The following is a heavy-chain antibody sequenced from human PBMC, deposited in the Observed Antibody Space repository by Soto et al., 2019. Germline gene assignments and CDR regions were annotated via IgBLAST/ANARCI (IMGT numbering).Heavy chain of an antibody. CDR2: IYYSGST. CDR1: GGSISSGDYY. Sequence: PSETLSLTCTVSGGSISSGDYYWSWIRQPPGKGLEWIGYIYYSGSTYYNPSLKSRATISVDTSKNRFSLKLSSVTAADTAVYYCARASFGYYYDSSGYAYDYWGQGTLITVSS. CDR3: ARASFGYYYDSSGYAYDY. D-gene: IGHD3-22*01. J-gene: IGHJ4*02. V-gene: IGHV4-30-4*01.